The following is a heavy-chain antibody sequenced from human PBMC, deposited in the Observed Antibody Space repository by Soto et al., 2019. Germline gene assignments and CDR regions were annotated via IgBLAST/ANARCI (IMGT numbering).Heavy chain of an antibody. Sequence: QVQLVQSGGEVKKPGASVKVSCKASGYTFSNYAISWVRQAPGQGLEWMGWITAHNGNTKYAQKFQARVTMTTDTSTSTASMALRSLTSDDTAVYYCARDAPYDDFWSGVMELYYYGMDVWGQGTTVTVSS. V-gene: IGHV1-18*01. CDR2: ITAHNGNT. CDR1: GYTFSNYA. J-gene: IGHJ6*02. D-gene: IGHD3-3*01. CDR3: ARDAPYDDFWSGVMELYYYGMDV.